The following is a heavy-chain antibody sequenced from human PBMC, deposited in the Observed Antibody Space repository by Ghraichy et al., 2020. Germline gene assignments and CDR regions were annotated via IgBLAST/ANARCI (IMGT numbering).Heavy chain of an antibody. V-gene: IGHV3-53*01. J-gene: IGHJ3*02. CDR1: GFNVSSKY. Sequence: GGSLRLSCASSGFNVSSKYMSWVRQAPGKGLEWVSIIYSGGSTYYADPVQGRFTISRDNSKNTLYFQMNSLRAEDMAVYYCVGSTYFLSSGSDRGDAFDIWGQGTMVTVSS. CDR2: IYSGGST. CDR3: VGSTYFLSSGSDRGDAFDI. D-gene: IGHD3-10*01.